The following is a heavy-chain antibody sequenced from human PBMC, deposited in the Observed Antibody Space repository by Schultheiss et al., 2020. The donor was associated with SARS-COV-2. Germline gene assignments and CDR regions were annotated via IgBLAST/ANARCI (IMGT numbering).Heavy chain of an antibody. J-gene: IGHJ4*02. CDR3: ARLGISSDSDY. Sequence: SETLSLTCTVSGGSISSGDYYWSWIRQPPGKGLEWIGYIYYSGSTNYNPSLKSRVTISVDKSKNQFSLKLSSVTAADTAVYYCARLGISSDSDYWGQGTLVTVSS. CDR1: GGSISSGDYY. V-gene: IGHV4-30-4*01. D-gene: IGHD2/OR15-2a*01. CDR2: IYYSGST.